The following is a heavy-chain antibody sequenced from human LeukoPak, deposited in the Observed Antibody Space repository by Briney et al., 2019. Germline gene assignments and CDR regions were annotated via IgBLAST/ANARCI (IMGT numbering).Heavy chain of an antibody. J-gene: IGHJ5*02. D-gene: IGHD2-15*01. CDR1: GFTLSSYW. CDR3: VRDREYCSGGSCYPYNWFDP. CDR2: MNSDVSST. Sequence: PGGSLRLSCAASGFTLSSYWMHWVRQAPGKGLVWVSRMNSDVSSTSYADSVKGRFTISRDNAKNTLYLQMNSLRAEDTAVYYCVRDREYCSGGSCYPYNWFDPWGQGTLVTVSS. V-gene: IGHV3-74*01.